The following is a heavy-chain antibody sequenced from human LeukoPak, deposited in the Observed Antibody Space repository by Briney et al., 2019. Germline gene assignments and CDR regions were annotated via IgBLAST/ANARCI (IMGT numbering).Heavy chain of an antibody. Sequence: PGGSLRLSCAASGFTFNSYWMSWVRQAPGRGLEWVANIDPDGSEKQYGDSEKGRFTTSRGNAKNSLYLQMNSLRAEDTAIYYCARIYYFGDNNWRYFDNWGQGTLVTVSS. CDR1: GFTFNSYW. CDR2: IDPDGSEK. CDR3: ARIYYFGDNNWRYFDN. J-gene: IGHJ4*02. V-gene: IGHV3-7*01. D-gene: IGHD3-10*01.